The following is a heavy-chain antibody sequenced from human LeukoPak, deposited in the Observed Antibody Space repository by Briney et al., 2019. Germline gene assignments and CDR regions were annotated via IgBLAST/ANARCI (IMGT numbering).Heavy chain of an antibody. CDR2: ISSSGSTI. CDR1: GFTFSSYE. Sequence: PGGSLRLSCAASGFTFSSYEMNWVRQAPGKGLEWVSYISSSGSTIYYADSVKGRFTISRDNAKNSLFLQMNSLRAEDTAVYYCARDPDYYDRSGYYGGFDFWGQGTLVTVSS. CDR3: ARDPDYYDRSGYYGGFDF. D-gene: IGHD3-22*01. J-gene: IGHJ4*02. V-gene: IGHV3-48*03.